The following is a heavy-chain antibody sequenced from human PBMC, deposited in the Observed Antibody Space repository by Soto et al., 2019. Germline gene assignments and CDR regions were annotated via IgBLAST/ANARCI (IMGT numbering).Heavy chain of an antibody. V-gene: IGHV3-64*01. Sequence: GGSLRLSCAASGFTFSFYAMHWVRQAPGKGVEYVSGISSNGGSTYYVNSVKGRFTISRDSSKNTLYLEMGSLRAEDMAVYYCARGTSRMLLTAFDIWGQGTMVTVSS. CDR1: GFTFSFYA. CDR2: ISSNGGST. CDR3: ARGTSRMLLTAFDI. J-gene: IGHJ3*02. D-gene: IGHD3-10*02.